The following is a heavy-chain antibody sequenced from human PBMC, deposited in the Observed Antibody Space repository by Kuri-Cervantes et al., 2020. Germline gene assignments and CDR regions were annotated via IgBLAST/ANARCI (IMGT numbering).Heavy chain of an antibody. CDR3: ARVDIVVVVATNILSAFDM. V-gene: IGHV3-7*01. D-gene: IGHD2-15*01. J-gene: IGHJ3*02. CDR2: IKKDGSEK. CDR1: GFTFSSYA. Sequence: GESLKISCAAAGFTFSSYAMHWVRQAPGKGLEWVANIKKDGSEKYYVDSVRGRFTISRDNAKNSLHLQMDSLRAEDTAVYYCARVDIVVVVATNILSAFDMGGQGTMVTVSS.